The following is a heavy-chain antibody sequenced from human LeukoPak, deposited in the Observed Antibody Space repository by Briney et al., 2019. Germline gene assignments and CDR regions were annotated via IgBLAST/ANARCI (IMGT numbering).Heavy chain of an antibody. V-gene: IGHV3-48*01. CDR1: GFTFSSYS. D-gene: IGHD6-6*01. Sequence: GGSLRLSCAASGFTFSSYSMNWVRQAPGKGLEWVSYVSRSSTTIYYADSVKGRFTISRDNAKNSLYLQMNSLRAEDTAVYYCASNPYSSSSFDYWGQGTLVTVSS. J-gene: IGHJ4*02. CDR2: VSRSSTTI. CDR3: ASNPYSSSSFDY.